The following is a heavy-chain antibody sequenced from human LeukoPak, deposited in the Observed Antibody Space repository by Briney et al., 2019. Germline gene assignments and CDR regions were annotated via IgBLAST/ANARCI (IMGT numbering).Heavy chain of an antibody. CDR1: GFTFSDYS. CDR2: IGSSTSAI. Sequence: PGGSLRLSCAASGFTFSDYSMNWVRQAPGKGLEWVAYIGSSTSAIYYTDSVKGRFTISRDNAKNSLYLQMKSLRAEDTAVYYYARARPLDPWGERTLVTVSS. V-gene: IGHV3-48*01. J-gene: IGHJ5*02. CDR3: ARARPLDP.